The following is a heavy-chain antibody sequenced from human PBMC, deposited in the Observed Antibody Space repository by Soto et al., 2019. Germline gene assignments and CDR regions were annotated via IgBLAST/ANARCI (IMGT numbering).Heavy chain of an antibody. CDR3: YRGDSGYPYAYDV. V-gene: IGHV1-69*02. CDR2: IIQMAGMT. J-gene: IGHJ3*01. Sequence: VQLVQSWAEVKKPGSSVKVSCKASGGIFSSYSISWVRQAPEQGLEWMGRIIQMAGMTNYAQRFQGRVTITEYKSTSTAYIEHTSLSAEDTGRYYCYRGDSGYPYAYDVWGNGTLVTVCS. D-gene: IGHD5-12*01. CDR1: GGIFSSYS.